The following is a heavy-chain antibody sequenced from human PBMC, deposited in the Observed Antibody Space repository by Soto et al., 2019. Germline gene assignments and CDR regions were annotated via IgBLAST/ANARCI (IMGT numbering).Heavy chain of an antibody. V-gene: IGHV3-23*01. CDR3: AKSHIGARAPFDY. CDR2: ISGSGGHI. CDR1: GFSFSSHS. D-gene: IGHD1-26*01. J-gene: IGHJ4*02. Sequence: EVQLMESGGALVQPGGSLRLSCVASGFSFSSHSVTWVRQAPGKGPEWVSTISGSGGHIYYVDSVKGRFTISRDNSKNTLYLQMNSLGAEHTALYYCAKSHIGARAPFDYWGQGTLVTVSS.